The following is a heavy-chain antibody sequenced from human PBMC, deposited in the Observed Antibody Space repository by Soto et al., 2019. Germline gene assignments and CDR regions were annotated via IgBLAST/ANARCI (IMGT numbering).Heavy chain of an antibody. CDR3: ARDNAGFGELLYSYYFDY. Sequence: QVQLVQSGAEVKKPGASVKVSCKASGYTFTSYAMHWVRQAPGQRREWMGWSNAGNGNTKYSQKFQGRVTITRDTSASTAYMELSSLRSEDTAVYYCARDNAGFGELLYSYYFDYWGQGTLVTVSS. V-gene: IGHV1-3*01. D-gene: IGHD3-10*01. CDR2: SNAGNGNT. J-gene: IGHJ4*02. CDR1: GYTFTSYA.